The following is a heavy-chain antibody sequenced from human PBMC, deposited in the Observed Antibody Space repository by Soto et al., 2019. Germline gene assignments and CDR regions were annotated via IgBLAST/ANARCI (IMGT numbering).Heavy chain of an antibody. J-gene: IGHJ3*02. D-gene: IGHD4-17*01. CDR3: AREQTTVTYDAFDI. Sequence: GGSLRLSCAASGFTFSSYGMHWVRQAPGKGLEWVAVIWYDGSNKYYADSVKGRFTISRDNSKNTLYLQMNSLRAEDTAVYYCAREQTTVTYDAFDIWGQGTMVTVSS. CDR1: GFTFSSYG. CDR2: IWYDGSNK. V-gene: IGHV3-33*01.